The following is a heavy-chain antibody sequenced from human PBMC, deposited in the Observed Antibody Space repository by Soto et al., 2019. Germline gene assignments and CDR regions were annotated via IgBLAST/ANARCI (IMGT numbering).Heavy chain of an antibody. J-gene: IGHJ5*02. Sequence: GESLKISCPGSGYAFTSYWIAWVRQMPGKGLEWMGIIYPGDSDTRYSPSFQGQVTISADKSITTAYLQWSSLKASDTAMYYCARGYCTTTICDPWFDPWGQGTLVTVSS. V-gene: IGHV5-51*01. D-gene: IGHD2-2*01. CDR2: IYPGDSDT. CDR3: ARGYCTTTICDPWFDP. CDR1: GYAFTSYW.